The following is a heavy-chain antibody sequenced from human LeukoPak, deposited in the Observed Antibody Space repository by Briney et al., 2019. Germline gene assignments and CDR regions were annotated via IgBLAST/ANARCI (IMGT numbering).Heavy chain of an antibody. CDR2: INHSGST. CDR1: GGSISSYF. Sequence: PSETLSLPCTISGGSISSYFWSWIRQPPGKGLEWIGEINHSGSTNYNPSLKSRVTISVDTSKNQFSLKLSSVTAADTAVYYCAREGYLIAYWGQGTLVTVSS. CDR3: AREGYLIAY. D-gene: IGHD3-16*02. V-gene: IGHV4-34*01. J-gene: IGHJ4*02.